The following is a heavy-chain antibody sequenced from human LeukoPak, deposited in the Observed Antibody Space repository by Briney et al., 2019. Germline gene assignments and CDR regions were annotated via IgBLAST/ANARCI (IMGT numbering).Heavy chain of an antibody. V-gene: IGHV3-21*01. D-gene: IGHD2-21*01. CDR2: ISSSSSYI. J-gene: IGHJ6*03. CDR3: TREPRSIEVGNYYYYYMDV. CDR1: GFTFSSYS. Sequence: PGGSLRLSCAASGFTFSSYSMNWVRQAPGKGLEWVASISSSSSYIYYADSVKGRFTISRDNAKNSLYLQMNSLRAEDTAVYYCTREPRSIEVGNYYYYYMDVWGKGTTVTVSS.